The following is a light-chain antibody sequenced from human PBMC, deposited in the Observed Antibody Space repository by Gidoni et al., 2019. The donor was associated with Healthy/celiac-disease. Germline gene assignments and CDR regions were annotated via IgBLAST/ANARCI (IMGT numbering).Light chain of an antibody. J-gene: IGKJ4*01. CDR3: QQYNNLPRT. CDR1: QSVSSN. Sequence: EIVMTPSPATLSVSPGERATLSSRASQSVSSNLAWYQQKPGKAPRLLIYGASNRDTGIPARFSGSGSGTEFTLTISSLQSEDFAVYYCQQYNNLPRTFGGGTKVEIK. CDR2: GAS. V-gene: IGKV3-15*01.